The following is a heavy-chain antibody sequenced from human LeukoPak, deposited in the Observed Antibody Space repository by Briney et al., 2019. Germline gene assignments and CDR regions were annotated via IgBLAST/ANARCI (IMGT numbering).Heavy chain of an antibody. Sequence: ASETLSLTCTVSGGSISSYYWSWIRQPPGKGLEWIGYMYYSGSTNYNPSLKSRVTISVDMSKNQVSLKLSSVTAADTAVYYCARQYSDILTGYHRGELYWYFDLWGRGTLVTVSS. J-gene: IGHJ2*01. CDR2: MYYSGST. V-gene: IGHV4-59*08. CDR1: GGSISSYY. D-gene: IGHD3-9*01. CDR3: ARQYSDILTGYHRGELYWYFDL.